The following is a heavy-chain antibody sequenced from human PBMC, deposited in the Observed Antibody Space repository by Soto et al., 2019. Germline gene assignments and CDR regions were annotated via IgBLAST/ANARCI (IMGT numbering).Heavy chain of an antibody. D-gene: IGHD2-2*01. J-gene: IGHJ6*02. CDR2: IIPILGTA. CDR3: ATRGGDIVEVPAAIVGMDV. CDR1: GGSFSSFA. Sequence: QVQLVQSGAEVKKPGSSVKVSCKASGGSFSSFALSWVRQAPGQGLEWVGGIIPILGTATYTEKFQGRVTISADEFTSTAYMELSSLRSEDTAVYYCATRGGDIVEVPAAIVGMDVWGQGTRVTVSS. V-gene: IGHV1-69*01.